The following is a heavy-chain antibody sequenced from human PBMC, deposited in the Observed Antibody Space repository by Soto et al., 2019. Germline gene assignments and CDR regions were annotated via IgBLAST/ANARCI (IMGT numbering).Heavy chain of an antibody. J-gene: IGHJ4*02. CDR2: ISSSSSFT. D-gene: IGHD6-6*01. CDR1: GFTFSDYY. V-gene: IGHV3-11*06. CDR3: ARDIRGYSSSADY. Sequence: GGSLRLSCAASGFTFSDYYMSWIRQAPGKGLEWVSYISSSSSFTNYADSVKGRFTISRDNAKNSLYLQMNSLRAEDTAVYYCARDIRGYSSSADYWGQGTLVTVPS.